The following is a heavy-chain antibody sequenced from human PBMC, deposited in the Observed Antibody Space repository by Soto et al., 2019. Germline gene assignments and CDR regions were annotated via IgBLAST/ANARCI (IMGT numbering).Heavy chain of an antibody. CDR2: IYPGDSDT. CDR1: GYSFTSYW. J-gene: IGHJ6*02. Sequence: GESLKISCKGSGYSFTSYWIGWVRQMPGKGLEWMEIIYPGDSDTRYSPSFQGQVTISADKSTSTAYLQWSSLKASDTAMYYCARLGSSSWYGLSYYYYYGMDVWGQGTTVTVSS. D-gene: IGHD6-13*01. V-gene: IGHV5-51*01. CDR3: ARLGSSSWYGLSYYYYYGMDV.